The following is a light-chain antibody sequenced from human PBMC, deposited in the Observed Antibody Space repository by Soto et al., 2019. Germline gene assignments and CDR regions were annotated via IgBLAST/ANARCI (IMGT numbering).Light chain of an antibody. J-gene: IGLJ1*01. CDR1: LNDIGAYNF. CDR3: SSYTTSSTFV. CDR2: HVT. V-gene: IGLV2-14*01. Sequence: HCVLTHPAPRSGAPGQARPIFRTGNLNDIGAYNFVSWYQQHPGKAPILMIYHVTDRPSGVSNRFSASKSGNTASLTISGLQAEDEADYYCSSYTTSSTFVFGTGTKVTV.